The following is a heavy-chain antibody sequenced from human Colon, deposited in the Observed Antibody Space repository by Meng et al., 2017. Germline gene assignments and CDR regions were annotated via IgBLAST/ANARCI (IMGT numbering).Heavy chain of an antibody. CDR2: INPSGGST. V-gene: IGHV1-46*01. J-gene: IGHJ3*02. CDR3: AREGAYYYDSSGYGDAFDI. Sequence: ASVKVSCKASGYTFTSYYMHWVRQAPGQGLEWMGIINPSGGSTSYAQKFQGRVTMTRDTSTSTVYMELSSLRSEDTAVYYCAREGAYYYDSSGYGDAFDIWGQGTMVTVSS. D-gene: IGHD3-22*01. CDR1: GYTFTSYY.